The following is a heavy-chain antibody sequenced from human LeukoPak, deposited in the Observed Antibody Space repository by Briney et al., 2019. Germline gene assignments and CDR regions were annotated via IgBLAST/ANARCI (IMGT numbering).Heavy chain of an antibody. CDR1: GYTLTSYY. Sequence: ASVKVSCKASGYTLTSYYMHWVRQTPGQGLERVGIINPLSGSTSYAQKFQGRVTMTRDTSTSTVYMQLSSLRSEDTAVYYCARTDWEFDYWGQGTLVTVSS. CDR3: ARTDWEFDY. D-gene: IGHD3-9*01. J-gene: IGHJ4*02. CDR2: INPLSGST. V-gene: IGHV1-46*01.